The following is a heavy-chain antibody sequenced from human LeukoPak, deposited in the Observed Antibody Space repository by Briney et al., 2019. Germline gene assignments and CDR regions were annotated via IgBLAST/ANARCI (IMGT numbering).Heavy chain of an antibody. V-gene: IGHV3-30-3*01. CDR1: GFTFSSYA. CDR3: ARVAGPVGDAFDI. D-gene: IGHD3-16*01. J-gene: IGHJ3*02. Sequence: PGGSLRLSCAASGFTFSSYAMHWVRQAPGKGLEWVAVISYDGSNKYYADSVKGRFTISRDNAKNSLYLQMNSLRAEDTAVYYCARVAGPVGDAFDIWGQGTMVTVSS. CDR2: ISYDGSNK.